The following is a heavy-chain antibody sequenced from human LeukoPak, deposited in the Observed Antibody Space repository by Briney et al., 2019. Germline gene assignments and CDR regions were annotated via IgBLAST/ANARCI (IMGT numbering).Heavy chain of an antibody. CDR1: GFXFSSYW. J-gene: IGHJ4*02. D-gene: IGHD4-17*01. CDR3: ARDGRGDYPKFDY. CDR2: INTYGST. V-gene: IGHV3-74*01. Sequence: GGSLRLSCAASGFXFSSYWIHWVRQAPGQGLVWVSRINTYGSTNYADSVKGRFTISRDNAKNTLYLQMNSLRAEDTAVYYCARDGRGDYPKFDYWGQGTLVTVSS.